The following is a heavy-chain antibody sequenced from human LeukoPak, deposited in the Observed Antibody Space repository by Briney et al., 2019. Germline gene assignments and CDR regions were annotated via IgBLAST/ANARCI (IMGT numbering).Heavy chain of an antibody. Sequence: GASVKVSCKASGYTFSGNGISWVRQAPGQGLEWMGWISAYNGNTNYAQKLQGRVTMTTDTSTSTAYMELRSLRSDDTAVYYCARGGSSSSRYYGMDVWGQGTTVTVSS. CDR3: ARGGSSSSRYYGMDV. V-gene: IGHV1-18*01. CDR2: ISAYNGNT. J-gene: IGHJ6*02. CDR1: GYTFSGNG. D-gene: IGHD6-6*01.